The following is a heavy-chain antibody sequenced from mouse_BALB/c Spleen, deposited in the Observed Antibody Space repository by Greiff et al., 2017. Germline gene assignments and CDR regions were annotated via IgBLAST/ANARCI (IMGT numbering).Heavy chain of an antibody. CDR2: ISDGGSYT. CDR3: ARVRFPYYAMDY. V-gene: IGHV5-4*02. J-gene: IGHJ4*01. Sequence: EVNLVESGGGLVKPGGSLKLSCAASGFTFSDYYMYWVRQTPEKRLEWVATISDGGSYTYYPDSVKGRFTISRDNAKNNLYLQMSSLKSEDTAMYYCARVRFPYYAMDYWGQGTSVTVSS. CDR1: GFTFSDYY. D-gene: IGHD1-1*01.